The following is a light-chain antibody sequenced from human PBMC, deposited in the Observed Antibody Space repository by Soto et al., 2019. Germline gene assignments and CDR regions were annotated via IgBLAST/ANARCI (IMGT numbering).Light chain of an antibody. CDR1: QSVSSR. CDR3: QQYDISPWT. Sequence: EIVVTQSPAILSLSPGERATLSCTASQSVSSRIAWFQQKPGQPPRLLIYDSSTRATGFPDRFSGSGSGTDFTLTIIRLEPEDFAVYYCQQYDISPWTFGQGTKVDIK. J-gene: IGKJ1*01. V-gene: IGKV3-20*01. CDR2: DSS.